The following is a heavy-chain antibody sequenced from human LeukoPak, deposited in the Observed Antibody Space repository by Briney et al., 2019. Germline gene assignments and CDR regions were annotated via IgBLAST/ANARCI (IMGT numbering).Heavy chain of an antibody. Sequence: EASVKVSCKGSGYTFTGYYMHWVRQAPGQGLEWMGWINPNSGGTNYAQKFQGRVTMTRDTSISTAYMELSRLRSDDTAVYYCARRPYYYYGMDVWGQGTTVTVSS. CDR3: ARRPYYYYGMDV. V-gene: IGHV1-2*02. J-gene: IGHJ6*02. CDR1: GYTFTGYY. CDR2: INPNSGGT.